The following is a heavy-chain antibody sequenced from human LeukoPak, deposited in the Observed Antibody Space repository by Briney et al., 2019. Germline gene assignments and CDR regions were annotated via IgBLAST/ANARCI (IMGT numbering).Heavy chain of an antibody. J-gene: IGHJ4*02. CDR2: ISGSGGST. CDR1: GFTFSSYA. Sequence: GGSLRLSCAASGFTFSSYAMSWVRQAPGKGLGWVSDISGSGGSTYYADSVKGRFAIARDNAKNSLYLQMNCLRAEDTGVYYCAREGIHRAVAGSGFDYWGQGTLVTVSS. CDR3: AREGIHRAVAGSGFDY. D-gene: IGHD6-19*01. V-gene: IGHV3-23*01.